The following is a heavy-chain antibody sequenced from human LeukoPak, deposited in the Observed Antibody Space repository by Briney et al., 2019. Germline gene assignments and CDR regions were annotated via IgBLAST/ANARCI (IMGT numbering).Heavy chain of an antibody. D-gene: IGHD6-13*01. Sequence: SETLSLTCTVSGGSISSGSYYWRWLRQPAGKGLEWIGRIYTSGSTNYNPSLKSRVTISVDTSKNQFYLKLSSVTAADTAVYYCAREGSSSWSGYYYYGMDVWGQGTTVTVSS. CDR2: IYTSGST. V-gene: IGHV4-61*02. J-gene: IGHJ6*02. CDR1: GGSISSGSYY. CDR3: AREGSSSWSGYYYYGMDV.